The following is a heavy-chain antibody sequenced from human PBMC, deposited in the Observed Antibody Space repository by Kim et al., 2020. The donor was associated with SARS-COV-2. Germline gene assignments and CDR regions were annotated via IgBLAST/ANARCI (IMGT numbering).Heavy chain of an antibody. CDR1: GYTFTSYG. Sequence: ASVKVSCKASGYTFTSYGISWVRQAPGQGLEWMGWISAYNGNTNYAQKLQGRVTMTTDTSTSTAYMELRSLRSDDTAVYYCARDRRNPYTGYSGYEDYWGQGTLVTVSS. D-gene: IGHD5-12*01. J-gene: IGHJ4*02. CDR3: ARDRRNPYTGYSGYEDY. CDR2: ISAYNGNT. V-gene: IGHV1-18*01.